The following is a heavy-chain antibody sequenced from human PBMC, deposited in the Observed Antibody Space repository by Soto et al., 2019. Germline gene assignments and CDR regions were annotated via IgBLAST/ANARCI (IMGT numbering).Heavy chain of an antibody. V-gene: IGHV3-33*01. CDR1: GFTFSSYG. CDR2: IWDDGGNK. J-gene: IGHJ4*02. Sequence: QVQLVESGGGVVQPGRSLRLSCAASGFTFSSYGIHWVRQAPGNGLEWVAAIWDDGGNKYYTDSVKGRFTISRDNSKNTVYLQMNNLRAEDTAVYYCARVSGLGTAELGFEDWGQGTLVIVSS. CDR3: ARVSGLGTAELGFED. D-gene: IGHD3-16*01.